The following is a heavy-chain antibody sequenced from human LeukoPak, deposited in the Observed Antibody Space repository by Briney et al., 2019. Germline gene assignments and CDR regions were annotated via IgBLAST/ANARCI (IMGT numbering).Heavy chain of an antibody. D-gene: IGHD5-24*01. CDR3: ARTCGTDGYNYNY. CDR1: GYTFTGYY. V-gene: IGHV1-8*02. J-gene: IGHJ4*02. CDR2: INPNSGST. Sequence: ASVKVSCKASGYTFTGYYVHWVRQAPGQGLEWMGWINPNSGSTGYAQKFQGRVTMTRNTSISTAYMELSSLRSEDTAVYYCARTCGTDGYNYNYWGQGTLVTVSS.